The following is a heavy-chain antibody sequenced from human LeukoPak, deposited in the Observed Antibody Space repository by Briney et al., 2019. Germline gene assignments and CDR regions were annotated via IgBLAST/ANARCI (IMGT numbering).Heavy chain of an antibody. CDR2: ISYDGSNK. CDR3: ARVRGDYYGDPDY. D-gene: IGHD4-17*01. V-gene: IGHV3-30-3*01. J-gene: IGHJ4*02. Sequence: GGSLRLSCAASGFTFSSYAMSWVRQAPGKGLEWVAVISYDGSNKYYADSVKGRFTISRDNSKNTLYLQMNSLRAEDTAVYYCARVRGDYYGDPDYWGQGTLVTVSS. CDR1: GFTFSSYA.